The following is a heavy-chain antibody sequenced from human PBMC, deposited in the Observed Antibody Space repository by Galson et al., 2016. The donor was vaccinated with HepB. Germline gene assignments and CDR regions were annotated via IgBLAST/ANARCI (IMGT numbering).Heavy chain of an antibody. CDR2: INGDGSNT. CDR1: GFTFSNYW. D-gene: IGHD3-16*02. V-gene: IGHV3-74*01. J-gene: IGHJ5*02. Sequence: SLRLSCAASGFTFSNYWMHWVRQAPGKGLVWVSQINGDGSNTDYADSVKGRFTISRDNAKNTLYLQMNSLRGEDTALYYCAVFGGVIVPWGQGTLVTVSS. CDR3: AVFGGVIVP.